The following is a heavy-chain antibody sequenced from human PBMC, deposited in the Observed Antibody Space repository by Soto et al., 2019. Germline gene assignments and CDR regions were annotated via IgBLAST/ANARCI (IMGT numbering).Heavy chain of an antibody. CDR1: GFTFGSYE. V-gene: IGHV3-48*03. J-gene: IGHJ6*02. CDR3: ARVPAAKYYYYGMEV. CDR2: ISSSGSTI. Sequence: GGSLRLSCAAYGFTFGSYEMNWVRQAPGKGLEWVSYISSSGSTIYYADSVKGRFTISRDNAKNSLYLQMNSLRAEETAVYYCARVPAAKYYYYGMEVWGQGTTVTVSS. D-gene: IGHD2-2*01.